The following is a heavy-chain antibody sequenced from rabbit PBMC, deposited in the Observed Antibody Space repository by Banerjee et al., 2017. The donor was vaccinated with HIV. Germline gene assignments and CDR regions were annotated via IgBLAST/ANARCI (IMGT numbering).Heavy chain of an antibody. V-gene: IGHV1S40*01. Sequence: QSLEESGGGLVKPGASLTLTCTTSGFSFNSIFWICWVRQAPGKGLEWIACIYAGSSGGTYYASWAKGRFTISKSSSTTVTLQMTSLTVADTATYFCARDDGSGGWGRLKLWGPGTLVTVS. CDR2: IYAGSSGGT. D-gene: IGHD4-1*01. J-gene: IGHJ4*01. CDR1: GFSFNSIFW. CDR3: ARDDGSGGWGRLKL.